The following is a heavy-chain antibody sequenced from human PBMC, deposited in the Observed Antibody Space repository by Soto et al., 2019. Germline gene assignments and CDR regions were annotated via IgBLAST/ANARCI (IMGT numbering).Heavy chain of an antibody. Sequence: GGSLRLSCAASGFTFSNAWMSWVRQAPGKGLEWVGRIKSKTDGGTTDYAAPVKGRFTISRDDSKNTLYLQMNSLKTEDTAVYYCTTESRSYDYGDYVSVDYFDYWGQGTLVTVSS. J-gene: IGHJ4*02. D-gene: IGHD4-17*01. CDR2: IKSKTDGGTT. CDR3: TTESRSYDYGDYVSVDYFDY. V-gene: IGHV3-15*01. CDR1: GFTFSNAW.